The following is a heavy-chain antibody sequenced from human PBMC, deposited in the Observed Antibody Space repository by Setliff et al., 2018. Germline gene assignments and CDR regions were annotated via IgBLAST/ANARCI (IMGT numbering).Heavy chain of an antibody. CDR2: IIPIFGTA. CDR3: ARGITGTTNYYYGMDV. D-gene: IGHD1-7*01. Sequence: SVKVSCKASGGTFSSYAISWVRQAPGQGLEWMGGIIPIFGTANYAQKFQDRVTITTDESTSTAYMELSSLRSEDTAVYYCARGITGTTNYYYGMDVWGQGTTVTVSS. V-gene: IGHV1-69*05. J-gene: IGHJ6*02. CDR1: GGTFSSYA.